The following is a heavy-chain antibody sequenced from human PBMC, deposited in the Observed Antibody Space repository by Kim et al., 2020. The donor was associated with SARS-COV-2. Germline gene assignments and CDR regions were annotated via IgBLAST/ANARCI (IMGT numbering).Heavy chain of an antibody. J-gene: IGHJ4*02. CDR3: ARVSVSGTSLDY. Sequence: TYTPSLKSRLTISVDKSENHFSMNLSAVTAADTAVYFCARVSVSGTSLDYWGQGTLVTVSS. V-gene: IGHV4-4*01. D-gene: IGHD6-19*01.